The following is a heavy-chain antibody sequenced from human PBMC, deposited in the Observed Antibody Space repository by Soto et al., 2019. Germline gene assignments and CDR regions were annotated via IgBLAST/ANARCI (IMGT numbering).Heavy chain of an antibody. D-gene: IGHD4-17*01. CDR2: ISSSTSYI. V-gene: IGHV3-21*03. Sequence: EVQLVESGGGLVKPGGSLRLSCAASGFTFSSYSMNWVRQAPGKGLEWVSSISSSTSYIYYADSVKGRFTISRDNAKNSPYLQTNSLRAVDTAVYYCARMGSVTTFSWSDYYYGMEVWGQGTRVTVS. CDR1: GFTFSSYS. J-gene: IGHJ6*02. CDR3: ARMGSVTTFSWSDYYYGMEV.